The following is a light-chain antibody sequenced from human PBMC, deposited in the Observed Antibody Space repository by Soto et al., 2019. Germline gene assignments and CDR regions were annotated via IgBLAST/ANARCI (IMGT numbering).Light chain of an antibody. J-gene: IGKJ1*01. V-gene: IGKV3-20*01. Sequence: EIVMTQSPGTLSLSPGERATLSCRASQSVSSYLAWYQQKPGQAPRLLISDASDRATGIPDRFSGSGSGTDFTLTISRLVPEDFALYYCQQYNTYSSWTFGQGTRVEI. CDR2: DAS. CDR3: QQYNTYSSWT. CDR1: QSVSSY.